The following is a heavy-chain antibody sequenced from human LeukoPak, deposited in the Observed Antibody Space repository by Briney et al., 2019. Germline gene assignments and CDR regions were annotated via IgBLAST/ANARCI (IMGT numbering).Heavy chain of an antibody. Sequence: KPGGSLRLSCAASGFTFSSYSMNWVRQAPGKGLEWVSSISSSSSYILYADSGKGRFTTSRDNAKNSLYLQMNSLRAEDTAVYYCARDRSSTTAPPDAFDIWGQGTMVTVSS. CDR2: ISSSSSYI. J-gene: IGHJ3*02. V-gene: IGHV3-21*01. CDR1: GFTFSSYS. CDR3: ARDRSSTTAPPDAFDI. D-gene: IGHD2-2*01.